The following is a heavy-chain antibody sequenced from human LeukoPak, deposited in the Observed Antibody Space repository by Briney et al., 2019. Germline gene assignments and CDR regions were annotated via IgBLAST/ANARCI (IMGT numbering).Heavy chain of an antibody. CDR2: IWYDGSNK. D-gene: IGHD6-19*01. V-gene: IGHV3-33*06. Sequence: SGGSLRLSCAASGFTFSSYGMHWVRQAPGKGLEWVAVIWYDGSNKYYADSVKGRFTISRDNSKNTLYLQMNSLRAEDTAVYYCAKVTPPLGYSSGWSPFRVGYFDYWGQGTLVTVSS. CDR1: GFTFSSYG. CDR3: AKVTPPLGYSSGWSPFRVGYFDY. J-gene: IGHJ4*02.